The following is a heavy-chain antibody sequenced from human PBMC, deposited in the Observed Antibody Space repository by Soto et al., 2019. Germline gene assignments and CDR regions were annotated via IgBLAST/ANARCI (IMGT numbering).Heavy chain of an antibody. CDR3: VRGDYGGTSFYYCDY. CDR2: IYYSGST. Sequence: RSLTCTVSGGSISSGVYYWSWIRQHPGKVLEWIGYIYYSGSTYYNPSLESRVTISVDTSKNQFSLNVSSVTAADTAVYYCVRGDYGGTSFYYCDYCGQLTLVTVAS. J-gene: IGHJ4*02. CDR1: GGSISSGVYY. D-gene: IGHD4-17*01. V-gene: IGHV4-31*03.